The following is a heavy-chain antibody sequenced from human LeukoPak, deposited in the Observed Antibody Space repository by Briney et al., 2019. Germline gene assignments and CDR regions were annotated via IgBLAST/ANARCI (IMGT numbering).Heavy chain of an antibody. V-gene: IGHV1-46*01. CDR1: GYTFTSYY. D-gene: IGHD5-18*01. J-gene: IGHJ4*02. Sequence: GASVKVSCKASGYTFTSYYMHWVRQAPGQGLEWMGIINPSGGSTSYAQKFQGRVTMTRDPSTSTVYMELSSLRSEDTAVYYCARDSVDTAMGINWGQGTLVTVSS. CDR3: ARDSVDTAMGIN. CDR2: INPSGGST.